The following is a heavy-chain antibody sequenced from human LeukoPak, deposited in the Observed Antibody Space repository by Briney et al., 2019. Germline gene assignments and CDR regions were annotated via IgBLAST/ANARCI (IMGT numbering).Heavy chain of an antibody. V-gene: IGHV3-11*06. Sequence: PGGSLRLSCAASGFTFSDYYMSWIRQAPGKGLEWVSYISSSSSYTNYADSVKGRFTISRDNPKRSLYLQMNSLRAEDTAVYYCARRTFPNDAFDVWGQGTVVTVSS. CDR3: ARRTFPNDAFDV. D-gene: IGHD1-7*01. CDR2: ISSSSSYT. CDR1: GFTFSDYY. J-gene: IGHJ3*01.